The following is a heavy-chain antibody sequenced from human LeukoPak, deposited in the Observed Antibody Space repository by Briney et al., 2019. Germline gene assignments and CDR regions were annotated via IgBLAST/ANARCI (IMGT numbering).Heavy chain of an antibody. J-gene: IGHJ3*02. CDR3: ARGYHSFDI. CDR1: GGSISSGGYY. V-gene: IGHV3-72*01. D-gene: IGHD5-18*01. CDR2: SKNKAESYTA. Sequence: LSLTFTVSGGSISSGGYYWSWIRQHPGKGLEWVGRSKNKAESYTAEYAASVKGRFSISRDHSKNSLFLQMDSLKTEDTAVYYCARGYHSFDIWGQGTMVTVSS.